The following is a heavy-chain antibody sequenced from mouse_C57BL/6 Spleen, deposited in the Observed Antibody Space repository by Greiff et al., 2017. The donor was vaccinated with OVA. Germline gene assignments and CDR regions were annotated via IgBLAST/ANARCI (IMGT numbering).Heavy chain of an antibody. CDR1: GYTFTDYY. D-gene: IGHD1-1*01. V-gene: IGHV1-22*01. CDR2: INPNNGGT. CDR3: AREDYGSSLWFAD. J-gene: IGHJ3*01. Sequence: VQLQQSGPELVKPGASVKMSCKASGYTFTDYYMHWVKQSHGKSLEWIGYINPNNGGTSYNQKFKGKATLPVTKSTSKAYLGLRSPTSEDAAVYYSAREDYGSSLWFADWGQGTLVTVSA.